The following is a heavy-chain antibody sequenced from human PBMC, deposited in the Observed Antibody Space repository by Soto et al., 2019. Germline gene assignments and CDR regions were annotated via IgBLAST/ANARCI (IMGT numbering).Heavy chain of an antibody. V-gene: IGHV1-18*01. J-gene: IGHJ6*02. CDR1: GYTFTSYG. CDR2: ISAYNGNT. Sequence: QVQLVQSGAEVKKPGASVKVSCKASGYTFTSYGISWVRQAPGQGLEWMGWISAYNGNTNYAQKLQGRVTMTTDTSTSTAYRELRGLRSDGTAVYYCARDRGAYGMDVWGQGTTVTVSS. CDR3: ARDRGAYGMDV.